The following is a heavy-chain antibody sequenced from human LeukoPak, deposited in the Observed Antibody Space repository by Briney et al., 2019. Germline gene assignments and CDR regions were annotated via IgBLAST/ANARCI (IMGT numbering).Heavy chain of an antibody. CDR1: GGSMRSYY. Sequence: PSETLSLTCTVSGGSMRSYYWSWIRQPPGKGLELIGYIYYSGTTNYNPSLESRVTILVDTSKNQFSLNLSSVTAADTAVYCCARTKSGWYYSDYWGQGTLVTVSS. J-gene: IGHJ4*02. CDR3: ARTKSGWYYSDY. D-gene: IGHD6-19*01. CDR2: IYYSGTT. V-gene: IGHV4-59*08.